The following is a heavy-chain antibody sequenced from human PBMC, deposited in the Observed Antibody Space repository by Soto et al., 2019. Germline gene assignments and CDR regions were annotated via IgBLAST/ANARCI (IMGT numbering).Heavy chain of an antibody. CDR2: INHSGST. J-gene: IGHJ6*03. CDR1: GGSFSGYY. CDR3: ASQRGITGTFWGYYYYYMDV. Sequence: QVQLQQWGAGLLKPSETLSLTCAVYGGSFSGYYWSWIRQPPGKGLEWIGEINHSGSTNYNPSLKRRITISVDTSKNQFSLKLSPGPGAGTAVYYCASQRGITGTFWGYYYYYMDVWGKGTTVTVSS. D-gene: IGHD1-7*01. V-gene: IGHV4-34*01.